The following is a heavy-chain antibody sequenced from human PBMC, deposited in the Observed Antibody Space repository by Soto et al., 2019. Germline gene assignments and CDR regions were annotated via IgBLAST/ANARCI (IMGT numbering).Heavy chain of an antibody. Sequence: EVQLLESGGGLVQPGGSLRLSCAASGFTFSSYAMSWVRQAPGKGLEWVSAISDSGGSTYYAYSVKGRFTIVRDNSKNTLYLQMNSLRAEDTAVYYCAKAGGFGGYWYFDLWCRGTLVTVSS. CDR1: GFTFSSYA. J-gene: IGHJ2*01. V-gene: IGHV3-23*01. CDR3: AKAGGFGGYWYFDL. D-gene: IGHD2-8*02. CDR2: ISDSGGST.